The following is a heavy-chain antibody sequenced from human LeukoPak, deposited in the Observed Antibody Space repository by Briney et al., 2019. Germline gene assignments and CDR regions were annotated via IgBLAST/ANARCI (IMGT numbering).Heavy chain of an antibody. V-gene: IGHV3-30*04. CDR2: ISYDGSNK. Sequence: GGSLRLSCAASGFTFSGYAIHWVRQAPGKGLEWVAVISYDGSNKFYADSVKGRFTISRDNPKNSLYLQMNSLRAEDTAVYYCARDVYYYDSSGYSQSLRFDYWGQGTLVTVSS. CDR3: ARDVYYYDSSGYSQSLRFDY. D-gene: IGHD3-22*01. J-gene: IGHJ4*02. CDR1: GFTFSGYA.